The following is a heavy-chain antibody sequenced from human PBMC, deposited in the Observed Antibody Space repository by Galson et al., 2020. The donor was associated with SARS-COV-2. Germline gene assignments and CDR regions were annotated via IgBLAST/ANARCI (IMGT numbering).Heavy chain of an antibody. J-gene: IGHJ5*02. V-gene: IGHV4-59*08. CDR1: GGSIDNYY. CDR3: ARLAYRWSYFDP. Sequence: ETSETLSLTCTVSGGSIDNYYWSWIRQPPGKGLEWIGYVFYKGATNYNPSLKSRATLSVDTSRNQFSLKLGSVTAADTAVYYCARLAYRWSYFDPWGQGTLVTVSS. D-gene: IGHD3-10*01. CDR2: VFYKGAT.